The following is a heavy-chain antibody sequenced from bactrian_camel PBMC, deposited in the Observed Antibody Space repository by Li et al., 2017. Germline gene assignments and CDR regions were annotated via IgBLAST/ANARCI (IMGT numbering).Heavy chain of an antibody. Sequence: HVQLVESGGGSVHPGGSLRLSCAASGFTFSSVYASWARQAPGKGLGWVSSLYADGSSTYYADPVKGRFTMSRDNAKNTLYLQMNSLKTEDTAVYYCTTGGHHGPYNYWGQGTQVTVS. V-gene: IGHV3-2*01. CDR2: LYADGSST. J-gene: IGHJ4*01. CDR3: TTGGHHGPYNY. CDR1: GFTFSSVY.